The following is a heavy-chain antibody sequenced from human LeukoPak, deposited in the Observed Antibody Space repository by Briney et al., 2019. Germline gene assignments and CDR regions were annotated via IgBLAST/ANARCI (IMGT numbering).Heavy chain of an antibody. CDR1: GGSISSSNW. CDR3: ARDRDGYNWSSTGWFDP. V-gene: IGHV4-4*02. J-gene: IGHJ5*02. Sequence: SETLSLTCAVSGGSISSSNWWSWVRQPPGKGLEWIGEIYHSGSTNYNPSLKSRVTISVDKSKNQFSLKLSSVTAADTAVYYCARDRDGYNWSSTGWFDPWGQGTLVTVSS. D-gene: IGHD5-24*01. CDR2: IYHSGST.